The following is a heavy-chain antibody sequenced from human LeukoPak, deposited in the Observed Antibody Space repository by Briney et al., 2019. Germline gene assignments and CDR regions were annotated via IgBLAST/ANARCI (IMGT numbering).Heavy chain of an antibody. D-gene: IGHD3-9*01. V-gene: IGHV3-7*01. Sequence: PGGSLRLSCAASGFTFSSYSMSWVRQAPGKGLEWVANIKQDGSEKYYVDSVKGRFTISRDNAKNSLYLQMNSLRAEDTAVYYCARRLTRRWFDPWGQGTLVTVSS. J-gene: IGHJ5*02. CDR1: GFTFSSYS. CDR2: IKQDGSEK. CDR3: ARRLTRRWFDP.